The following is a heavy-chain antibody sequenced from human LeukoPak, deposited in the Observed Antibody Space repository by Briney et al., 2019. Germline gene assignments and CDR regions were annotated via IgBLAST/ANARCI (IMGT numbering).Heavy chain of an antibody. V-gene: IGHV7-4-1*02. J-gene: IGHJ3*02. CDR2: INTNSGNP. CDR3: ARVPDAFDI. CDR1: GYTFTSYA. Sequence: ASVKVSCKASGYTFTSYAMNWVRQAPGQGREWMGWINTNSGNPTYAQGFPGRFVFSLDTSVSPPYLQISSLKAEDTAVYYCARVPDAFDIWGQGTMVTVSS.